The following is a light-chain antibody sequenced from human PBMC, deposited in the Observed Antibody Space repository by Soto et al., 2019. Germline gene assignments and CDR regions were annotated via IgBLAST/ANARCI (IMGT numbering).Light chain of an antibody. CDR1: SNDVGGYNL. CDR2: EVN. CDR3: CSHVGGSSPQWV. V-gene: IGLV2-23*02. Sequence: QSALTQPASVSWSPGQSITISCTGTSNDVGGYNLVSWFQQHPGKAPKLMISEVNKRPSGVSNRFSGSKSANTASLTISGLQAEDEADYYCCSHVGGSSPQWVFGGGTKVTVL. J-gene: IGLJ3*02.